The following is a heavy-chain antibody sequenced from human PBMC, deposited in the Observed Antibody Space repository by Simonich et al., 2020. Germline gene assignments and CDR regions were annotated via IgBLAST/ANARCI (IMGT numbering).Heavy chain of an antibody. CDR1: GYTFNGHY. J-gene: IGHJ3*02. CDR3: ARGPRWTGDDAFDI. Sequence: QVQLVQSGAEVKTPGASVKVSCKASGYTFNGHYMHWVRQAPGQGLEWSGWINADSGGTNDAKKVQGRVTMTRDTSISTADMGLSRLRSDDTAVYYCARGPRWTGDDAFDIWGQGTMVTVSS. D-gene: IGHD7-27*01. V-gene: IGHV1-2*02. CDR2: INADSGGT.